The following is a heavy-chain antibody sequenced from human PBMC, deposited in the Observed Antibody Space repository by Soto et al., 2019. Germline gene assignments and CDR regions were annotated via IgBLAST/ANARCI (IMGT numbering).Heavy chain of an antibody. Sequence: LSLTCAVSGGSISRSNWWSWVRQPPGKGLEWIGEIYHSGSTNYHPSLKSRVTISVDKSKNQFSLKLTSLTAADTAVYYCARSITFDWLFFDNWGQGTLVTVSS. CDR2: IYHSGST. CDR1: GGSISRSNW. CDR3: ARSITFDWLFFDN. J-gene: IGHJ4*02. D-gene: IGHD3-9*01. V-gene: IGHV4-4*02.